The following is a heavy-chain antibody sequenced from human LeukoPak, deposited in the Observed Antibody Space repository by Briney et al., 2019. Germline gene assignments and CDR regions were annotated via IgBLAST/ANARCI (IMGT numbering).Heavy chain of an antibody. CDR2: ISGSGGST. J-gene: IGHJ4*02. CDR3: AKDLSGSSNCYDY. Sequence: GGSLRLSCAASGFTFSSYAMSWVRQAPGKGLEWVSTISGSGGSTYYADSVKGRFTISRDNSKNTLYLQMNSLRAEDTAVYYCAKDLSGSSNCYDYWGQGTLVTVSS. V-gene: IGHV3-23*01. CDR1: GFTFSSYA. D-gene: IGHD2-15*01.